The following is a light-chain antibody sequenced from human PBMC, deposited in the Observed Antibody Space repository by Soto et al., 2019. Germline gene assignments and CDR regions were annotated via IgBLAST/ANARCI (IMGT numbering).Light chain of an antibody. CDR2: AAS. V-gene: IGKV3-20*01. J-gene: IGKJ5*01. CDR1: QSVSSSY. Sequence: EIVLTQSPGTLSLSPGERATLSCRASQSVSSSYLAWYQQKPGQAPRLLIYAASSRATGIPDRFSGGGSGTDFTLTISRLEPEDFAVYYCQQYGRSPITFGLGTRLEIK. CDR3: QQYGRSPIT.